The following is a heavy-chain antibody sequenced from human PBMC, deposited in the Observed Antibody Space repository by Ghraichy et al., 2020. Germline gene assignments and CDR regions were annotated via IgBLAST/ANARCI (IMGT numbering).Heavy chain of an antibody. V-gene: IGHV4-39*07. D-gene: IGHD6-25*01. CDR2: IYYSGST. CDR3: ARDISIAANENWFDP. Sequence: SETLSLTCTVSGGSISSSSYYWGWIRQPPGKGLEWIGSIYYSGSTYYNPSLKSRVTISVDTSKNQFSLKLSSVTAADTAVYYCARDISIAANENWFDPWGQGTLVTVSS. J-gene: IGHJ5*02. CDR1: GGSISSSSYY.